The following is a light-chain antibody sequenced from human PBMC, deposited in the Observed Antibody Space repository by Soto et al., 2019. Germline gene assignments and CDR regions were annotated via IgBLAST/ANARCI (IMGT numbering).Light chain of an antibody. V-gene: IGKV1-39*01. CDR1: QSISSY. CDR2: AAS. Sequence: DIQMPQSPSSLSASVGDRVTITCRASQSISSYLNWYQQKPGKAPKLLIYAASSLQSGVPSRFSGSGSGTDFTITISSLQPEDFSTYYCQQSYSTPPYTFGQGTKLEIK. CDR3: QQSYSTPPYT. J-gene: IGKJ2*01.